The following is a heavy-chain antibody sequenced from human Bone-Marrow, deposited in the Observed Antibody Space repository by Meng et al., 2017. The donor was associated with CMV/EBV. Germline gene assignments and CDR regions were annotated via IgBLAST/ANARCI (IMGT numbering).Heavy chain of an antibody. CDR2: INHSGST. CDR3: ARAGNCSSTSCDYYLDY. D-gene: IGHD2-2*01. Sequence: GSLSLTCAVYGGSFSTYYWSWIRQPPGKGLEWIGEINHSGSTNYNPSLKSRVSTSVDTSKNQFSLRLSSVTAADTAVYYCARAGNCSSTSCDYYLDYWGQGTLVTVSS. J-gene: IGHJ4*02. CDR1: GGSFSTYY. V-gene: IGHV4-34*01.